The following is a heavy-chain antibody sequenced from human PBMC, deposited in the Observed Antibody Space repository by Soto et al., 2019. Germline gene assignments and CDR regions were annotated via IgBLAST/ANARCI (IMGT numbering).Heavy chain of an antibody. CDR1: GFTFSSYG. V-gene: IGHV3-30*03. CDR2: ISYDGSNK. D-gene: IGHD3-3*01. J-gene: IGHJ6*02. CDR3: ARDSRVVPAATHQRDHYDFWSGQEYYYYGMDV. Sequence: QVQLVESGGGVVQPGRSLRLSCAASGFTFSSYGMHWVRQAPGKGLEWVAVISYDGSNKYYADSVKGRFTISRDNSKNTLYLQMNSLRAEDTAVYYCARDSRVVPAATHQRDHYDFWSGQEYYYYGMDVWGQGTTVTVSS.